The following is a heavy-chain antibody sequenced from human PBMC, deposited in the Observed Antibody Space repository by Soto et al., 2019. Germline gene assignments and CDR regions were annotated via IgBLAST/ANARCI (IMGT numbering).Heavy chain of an antibody. D-gene: IGHD4-17*01. J-gene: IGHJ4*02. CDR2: IRQDGGEK. CDR1: EFTFSAYW. Sequence: GGSLRLSCATFEFTFSAYWMSWVRQAPGKGLEWVANIRQDGGEKYYVDSVKGRFTISRDNAKNSVYLQMNSLRVEDTAIYYCASEYGDHLKFFDYWGPGTLVTVSS. CDR3: ASEYGDHLKFFDY. V-gene: IGHV3-7*01.